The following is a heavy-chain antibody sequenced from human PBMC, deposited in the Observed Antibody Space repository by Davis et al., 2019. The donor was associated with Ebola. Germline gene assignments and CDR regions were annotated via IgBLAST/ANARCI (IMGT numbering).Heavy chain of an antibody. V-gene: IGHV3-11*06. CDR2: ISSSSSYT. D-gene: IGHD2-21*01. CDR3: ARTDCGGDCYLYYYYYVMDV. Sequence: GESLKISCAASGFTFSDYYMSWIRQAPGKGLEWVSYISSSSSYTNYADSVKGRFTISRDNAKNSLYLQMNSLRAEDTAVYYCARTDCGGDCYLYYYYYVMDVWGQGTTVTVSS. J-gene: IGHJ6*02. CDR1: GFTFSDYY.